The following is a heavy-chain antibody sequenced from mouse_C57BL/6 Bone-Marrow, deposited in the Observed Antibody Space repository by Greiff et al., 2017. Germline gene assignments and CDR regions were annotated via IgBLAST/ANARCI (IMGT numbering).Heavy chain of an antibody. Sequence: EVKLMESGGGLVQPGGSLKLSCAASGFTFSDYGMAWVRQAPRQGPEWVAFISNLAYSIYYADTVTGRFTLSRENAKNTLYLEMSSLRAEDTAMYYCERGGLRRYFDVWGTGTTVTVSS. V-gene: IGHV5-15*01. D-gene: IGHD2-4*01. CDR1: GFTFSDYG. J-gene: IGHJ1*03. CDR2: ISNLAYSI. CDR3: ERGGLRRYFDV.